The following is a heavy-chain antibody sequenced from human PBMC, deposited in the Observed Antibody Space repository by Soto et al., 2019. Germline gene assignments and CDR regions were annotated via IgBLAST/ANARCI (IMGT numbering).Heavy chain of an antibody. D-gene: IGHD3-22*01. J-gene: IGHJ3*01. CDR2: INAGNGNT. V-gene: IGHV1-3*01. CDR3: ARERVNYYDRSGHDAFDL. CDR1: GYTFTSYA. Sequence: GASVKVSCKASGYTFTSYAMHWVRQAPGQRLEWMGWINAGNGNTKYSQKFQGRVTITRDTSASTAYMELSSLRSEDTAVYYCARERVNYYDRSGHDAFDLWGQGTLVTVSS.